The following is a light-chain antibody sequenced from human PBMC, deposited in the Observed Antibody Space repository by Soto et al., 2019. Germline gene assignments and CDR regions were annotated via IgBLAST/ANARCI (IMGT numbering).Light chain of an antibody. Sequence: QSALTQPASVSGSPGQSITISCTGTSSDVGAYNYVSWYQQHPAKAPKLMIYEVSNRPSGVSNRFSGSKSAKTASLTIAGRQAGEEAYYYCSSYTSGSTWLFGGGTKLTVL. V-gene: IGLV2-14*03. CDR1: SSDVGAYNY. CDR2: EVS. J-gene: IGLJ3*02. CDR3: SSYTSGSTWL.